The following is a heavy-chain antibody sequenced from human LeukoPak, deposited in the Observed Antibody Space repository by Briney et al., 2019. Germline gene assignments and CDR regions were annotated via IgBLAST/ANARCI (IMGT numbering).Heavy chain of an antibody. CDR1: GFTVSSNY. V-gene: IGHV3-53*01. D-gene: IGHD3-22*01. J-gene: IGHJ3*02. Sequence: PGGSLRLSCAASGFTVSSNYMSWVRQAPGKGLEWVSVIYSGGSTYYADCLKGRFTISRDNSKNTLYLQMNSLRAEDTAVYHCARESYDSSGWEALVIWGQGTMVTVSS. CDR3: ARESYDSSGWEALVI. CDR2: IYSGGST.